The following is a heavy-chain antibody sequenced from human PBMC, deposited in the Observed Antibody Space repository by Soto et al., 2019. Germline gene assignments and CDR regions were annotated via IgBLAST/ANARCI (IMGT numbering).Heavy chain of an antibody. CDR3: ARESGENGSAP. V-gene: IGHV3-33*01. CDR1: GFTFSSYG. CDR2: IWYDGSNK. D-gene: IGHD3-16*01. J-gene: IGHJ5*02. Sequence: QVQLVESGGGVVQPGRSLRLSCAASGFTFSSYGMHWVRQAPGKGLEWVAVIWYDGSNKYYADSVKGRFTISRDNSKNTLYRKRNSLRAEDRAVYSWARESGENGSAPGGQGPLVPVPS.